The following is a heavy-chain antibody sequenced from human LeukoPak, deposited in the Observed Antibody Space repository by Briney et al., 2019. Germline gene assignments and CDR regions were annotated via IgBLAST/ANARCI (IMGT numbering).Heavy chain of an antibody. D-gene: IGHD3-10*02. V-gene: IGHV5-51*01. CDR1: GYSFTNYW. J-gene: IGHJ4*02. CDR2: IYPGGPDP. CDR3: PRHVREDPRFLDY. Sequence: GESLKISCKGSGYSFTNYWIGWVRQMPGKGLEWMGIIYPGGPDPRYRPSFQAQVTISPDKSISPPSLQWSSLQASDTALYYCPRHVREDPRFLDYWGLGTLVTVSS.